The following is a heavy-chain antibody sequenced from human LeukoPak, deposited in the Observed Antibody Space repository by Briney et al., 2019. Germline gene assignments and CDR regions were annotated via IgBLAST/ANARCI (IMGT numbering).Heavy chain of an antibody. V-gene: IGHV1-69*04. J-gene: IGHJ3*02. CDR1: GGTFSSYA. Sequence: ASVTVSCRASGGTFSSYAISWVRQAPGQGLEWMGRIIPILGIANYAQKFQGRVTITADKSTSTAYMELSSLRSEDTAVYYCARGLVYYYDSSGYYGQPGDAFDIWGQGTMVTVSS. CDR3: ARGLVYYYDSSGYYGQPGDAFDI. D-gene: IGHD3-22*01. CDR2: IIPILGIA.